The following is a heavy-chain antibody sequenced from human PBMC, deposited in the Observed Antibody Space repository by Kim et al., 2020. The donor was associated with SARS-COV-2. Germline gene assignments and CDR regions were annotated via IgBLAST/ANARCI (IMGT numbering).Heavy chain of an antibody. V-gene: IGHV3-15*01. D-gene: IGHD3-22*01. CDR2: IKSKTDGGTT. J-gene: IGHJ4*02. CDR1: GFTFSNAW. CDR3: TTEGEYYYDSSGYYKLDY. Sequence: GGSLRLSCAASGFTFSNAWMSWVRQAPGKGLEWVGRIKSKTDGGTTDYAAPVKGRFTISRDDSKNTLYLQMNSLKTEDTAVYYCTTEGEYYYDSSGYYKLDYWGQGTLVTVSS.